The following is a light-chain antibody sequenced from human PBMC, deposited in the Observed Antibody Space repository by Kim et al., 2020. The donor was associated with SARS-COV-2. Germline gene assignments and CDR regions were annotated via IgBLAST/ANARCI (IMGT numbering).Light chain of an antibody. CDR3: QSYDNNIVI. V-gene: IGLV6-57*03. CDR2: EDN. Sequence: NFMLTQPHSVSESPGKTVTISCTRSSGSIVSNYVQWYQQRPGSAPTTVIYEDNQRRSGVPDRFSGSIDSSSNSASLTISGLKTEDEAGYYCQSYDNNIVIFGGGTKL. J-gene: IGLJ2*01. CDR1: SGSIVSNY.